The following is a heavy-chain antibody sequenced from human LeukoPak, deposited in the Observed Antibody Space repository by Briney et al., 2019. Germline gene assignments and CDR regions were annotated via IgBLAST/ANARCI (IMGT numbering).Heavy chain of an antibody. CDR2: IIPILGIA. Sequence: SVKVSCKASGGTFSSYTISWVRQAPGQGLEWMGRIIPILGIANYAQKFQDRVTITAYKSTSTAYMELSSLRSEDTAVYYCAREEDCSSTSCYQVFDYWGQGTLVTVSS. CDR3: AREEDCSSTSCYQVFDY. CDR1: GGTFSSYT. J-gene: IGHJ4*02. D-gene: IGHD2-2*01. V-gene: IGHV1-69*04.